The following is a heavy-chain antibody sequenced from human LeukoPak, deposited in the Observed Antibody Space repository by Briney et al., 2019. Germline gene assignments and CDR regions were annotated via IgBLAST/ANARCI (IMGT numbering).Heavy chain of an antibody. V-gene: IGHV4-34*01. Sequence: PSETLSLTCAVYGGSFSGYYWSWIRQPPGKGLEWIAGINHSGSTNYNPSLKSRVTISVDTSKNQFSLKLSSVTAADTAVYYCARGRQYYDSSGYLSWFDPWGQGTLVTVSS. CDR1: GGSFSGYY. D-gene: IGHD3-22*01. CDR2: INHSGST. J-gene: IGHJ5*02. CDR3: ARGRQYYDSSGYLSWFDP.